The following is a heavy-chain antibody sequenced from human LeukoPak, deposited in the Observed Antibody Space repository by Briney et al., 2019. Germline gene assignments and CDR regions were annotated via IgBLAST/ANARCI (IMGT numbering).Heavy chain of an antibody. Sequence: SETLSLTXTVSGGSISSSSYYWGWIRQPPGTGLEWIGSIYYSGSTYYNPSLKSRVTISVDTSKNQFSLKLSSVTAADTAVYYCARHGYYDILTGYYPYNWFDPWGQGTLVTVSS. V-gene: IGHV4-39*01. CDR2: IYYSGST. CDR1: GGSISSSSYY. J-gene: IGHJ5*02. CDR3: ARHGYYDILTGYYPYNWFDP. D-gene: IGHD3-9*01.